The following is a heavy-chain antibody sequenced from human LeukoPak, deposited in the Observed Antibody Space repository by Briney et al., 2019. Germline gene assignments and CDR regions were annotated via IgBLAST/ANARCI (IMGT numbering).Heavy chain of an antibody. V-gene: IGHV1-18*01. Sequence: ASVRVSCKASGYIFMVMGLPGVGRPPDKGLEGLGWIAAYNGNTNYAQKFQGRFTMTTDTSTTTAYMELRSLRFDDTAVYYCARDLAWGYVEQRLGWLDPWGQGALVTVSS. CDR2: IAAYNGNT. J-gene: IGHJ5*02. CDR1: GYIFMVMG. CDR3: ARDLAWGYVEQRLGWLDP. D-gene: IGHD1/OR15-1a*01.